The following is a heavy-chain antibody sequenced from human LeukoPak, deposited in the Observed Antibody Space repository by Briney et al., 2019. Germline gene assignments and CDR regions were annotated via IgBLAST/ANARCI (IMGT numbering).Heavy chain of an antibody. CDR3: ARDQVEYGSGSYYTFDY. CDR1: GFTFTSYG. Sequence: GASVKVSCKASGFTFTSYGISWVRQAPGQGVEWIGWISAYNGNTKYAQKLQGRVTMTTDTSTSTAYMELRSLRSDDTAVYYCARDQVEYGSGSYYTFDYWGQGTLVTVSS. D-gene: IGHD3-10*01. J-gene: IGHJ4*02. V-gene: IGHV1-18*04. CDR2: ISAYNGNT.